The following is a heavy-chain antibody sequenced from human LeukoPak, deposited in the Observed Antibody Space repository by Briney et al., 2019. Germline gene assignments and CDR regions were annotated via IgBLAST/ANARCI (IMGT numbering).Heavy chain of an antibody. Sequence: SETLSLTCAVYGGSFSGYYWSWIRQPPGKGLEWIGEINHSGSTNYDPSLKSRVTISVDTSKNQFSLKLTSMTAADTAVYYCARGQGLSTFYYYYGMDVWGPGTTVTVSS. J-gene: IGHJ6*02. V-gene: IGHV4-34*01. CDR2: INHSGST. CDR1: GGSFSGYY. D-gene: IGHD2/OR15-2a*01. CDR3: ARGQGLSTFYYYYGMDV.